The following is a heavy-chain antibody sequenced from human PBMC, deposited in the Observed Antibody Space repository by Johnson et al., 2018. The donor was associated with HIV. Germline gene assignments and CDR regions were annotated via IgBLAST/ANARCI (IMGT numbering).Heavy chain of an antibody. D-gene: IGHD6-6*01. Sequence: QVQLVESGGGVVQPGRSLRLSCVASGFTFSSYGMNWVRQAPGKGLEWVAVISYDGSDKYYADSVKGRFTISRDNSKNTLYLQMNSLRAEDTAVYYCAKDLDSSSWGAFDIWGQGTMVTVSS. CDR3: AKDLDSSSWGAFDI. CDR1: GFTFSSYG. CDR2: ISYDGSDK. V-gene: IGHV3-30*18. J-gene: IGHJ3*02.